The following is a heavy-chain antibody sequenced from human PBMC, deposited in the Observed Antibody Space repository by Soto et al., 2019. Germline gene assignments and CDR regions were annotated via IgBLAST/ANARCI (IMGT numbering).Heavy chain of an antibody. CDR2: IYYSGST. Sequence: SETLSLTCTVSGGSISSGGYYWSWIRQHPWKGLEWIGYIYYSGSTYYNPSLKSRVTISVDTSKNQFSLKLGSVTAADTAVYYCARGIAAAGGDCFGCWDRRXLVTVSS. V-gene: IGHV4-31*03. J-gene: IGHJ4*02. CDR3: ARGIAAAGGDCFGC. D-gene: IGHD6-13*01. CDR1: GGSISSGGYY.